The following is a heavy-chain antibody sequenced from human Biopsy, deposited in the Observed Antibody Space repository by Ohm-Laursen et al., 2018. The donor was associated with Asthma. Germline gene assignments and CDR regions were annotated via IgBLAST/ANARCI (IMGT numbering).Heavy chain of an antibody. J-gene: IGHJ3*02. CDR2: ISKDASTQ. D-gene: IGHD1-1*01. V-gene: IGHV3-30*01. Sequence: SLRLSCTASGFSFSNFAIHWVRQAPGKGLEWVGVISKDASTQDYADSVKGRFTMARDNSKNTLDLQMYSPREEDTAVYYCVRDGTDDASDIWGQGTVVSVPS. CDR1: GFSFSNFA. CDR3: VRDGTDDASDI.